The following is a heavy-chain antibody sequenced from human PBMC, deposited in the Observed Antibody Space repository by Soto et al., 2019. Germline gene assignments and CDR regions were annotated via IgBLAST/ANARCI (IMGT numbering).Heavy chain of an antibody. CDR1: GFTFSSYA. Sequence: QVQLVESGGGVVQPGRSLRLSCAASGFTFSSYAMHWVRQAPGKGLEWVAVISYDGSNKYYADSVKGRFTISRDNSKNTLYLQMNSLRAEDTAVYYCARDSRVLEWLLPFDYWGQGTLVTVSS. J-gene: IGHJ4*02. CDR3: ARDSRVLEWLLPFDY. D-gene: IGHD3-3*01. CDR2: ISYDGSNK. V-gene: IGHV3-30-3*01.